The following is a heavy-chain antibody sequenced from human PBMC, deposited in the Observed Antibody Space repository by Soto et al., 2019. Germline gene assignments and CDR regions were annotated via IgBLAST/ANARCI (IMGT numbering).Heavy chain of an antibody. Sequence: ASVKVSCKASGYTFTSYYMHWVRQAPGQGLEWMGIINPSGGSTSYAQKFQGRVTMTRDTSTSTVYTELSSLRSEDTAVYYCARESPYDILTGQPYYYGMDVWGQETTVTVSS. CDR3: ARESPYDILTGQPYYYGMDV. J-gene: IGHJ6*02. CDR1: GYTFTSYY. V-gene: IGHV1-46*01. CDR2: INPSGGST. D-gene: IGHD3-9*01.